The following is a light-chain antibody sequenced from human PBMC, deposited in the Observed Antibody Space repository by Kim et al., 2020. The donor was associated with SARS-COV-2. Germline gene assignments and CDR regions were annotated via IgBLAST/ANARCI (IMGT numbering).Light chain of an antibody. V-gene: IGLV1-40*01. CDR2: GNS. Sequence: VTNSCTGSSTNIGAGYDVHWYRQLPGTAPKLLIYGNSNRPSGVPDRFSGSKSGTSASLAITGLQAEDEADYYCQSYDSSLSGSYVFGTGTKVTVL. CDR3: QSYDSSLSGSYV. J-gene: IGLJ1*01. CDR1: STNIGAGYD.